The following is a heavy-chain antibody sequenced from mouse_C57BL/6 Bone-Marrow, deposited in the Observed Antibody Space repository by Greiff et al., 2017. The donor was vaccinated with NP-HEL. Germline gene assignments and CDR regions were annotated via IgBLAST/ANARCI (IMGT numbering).Heavy chain of an antibody. CDR2: ISNLAYSI. Sequence: VQLKESGGGLVQPGGSLKLSCAASGFTFSDYGMAWVRQAPRKGPEWVAFISNLAYSIYYADTVTGRFTISIENAKNTLYLEMSSLRSEDTAMYYCASHDYDGGGFAYWGQGTLVTVSA. V-gene: IGHV5-15*01. CDR1: GFTFSDYG. CDR3: ASHDYDGGGFAY. D-gene: IGHD2-4*01. J-gene: IGHJ3*01.